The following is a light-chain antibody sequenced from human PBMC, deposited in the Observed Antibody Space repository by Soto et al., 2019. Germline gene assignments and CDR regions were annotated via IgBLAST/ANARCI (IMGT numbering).Light chain of an antibody. V-gene: IGLV2-14*01. CDR1: SSDVGAYKY. J-gene: IGLJ1*01. Sequence: QSVRAQPASVSGSPGQSVTISCTGTSSDVGAYKYVSWYQQHPGKAPKLMIYEVSNRPSGVSNRFSGSKSGNTASLTISGLQADDEADYYCNSYAGTSTRFVVGTGTKVT. CDR2: EVS. CDR3: NSYAGTSTRFV.